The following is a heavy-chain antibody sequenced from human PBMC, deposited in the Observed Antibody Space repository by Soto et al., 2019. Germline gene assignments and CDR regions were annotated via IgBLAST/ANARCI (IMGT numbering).Heavy chain of an antibody. V-gene: IGHV4-31*03. CDR2: IYYSGST. J-gene: IGHJ5*02. D-gene: IGHD3-3*01. CDR1: GGSISSGGYY. CDR3: ARVWTVDSIGNWFDP. Sequence: SEPLSLPCTVSGGSISSGGYYWSWIRQHPGKGLEWIGYIYYSGSTYYNPSLKSRVTISVDTSKNQFSLKLSSVTAADTAVYYCARVWTVDSIGNWFDPWGQGTLVTVSS.